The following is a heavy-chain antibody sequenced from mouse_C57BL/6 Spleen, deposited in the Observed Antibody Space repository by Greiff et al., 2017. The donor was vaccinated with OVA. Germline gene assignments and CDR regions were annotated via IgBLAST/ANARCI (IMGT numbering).Heavy chain of an antibody. D-gene: IGHD1-1*01. CDR3: THYYGSSYVWYFDV. Sequence: VQLQQSGAELVRPGASVKLSCTASGFNIKDDYMHWVKQRPEQGLEWIGWIDPENGDTEYASKFQGKATITADTSSNTAYLQLSSLTSEDTAVYYCTHYYGSSYVWYFDVWGTGTTVTVSS. V-gene: IGHV14-4*01. J-gene: IGHJ1*03. CDR1: GFNIKDDY. CDR2: IDPENGDT.